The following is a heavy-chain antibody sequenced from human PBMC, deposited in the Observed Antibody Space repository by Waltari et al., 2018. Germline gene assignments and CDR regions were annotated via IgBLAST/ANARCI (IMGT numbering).Heavy chain of an antibody. CDR3: AKVDRLLMVRGDDWGYFDY. V-gene: IGHV1-69*13. Sequence: QVQLVQSGAEVKKPGSSVKVSCKASGGTFSSYAISWVRQAPGQGLEWMGRTIPIFGTANDAQKFQGRVTITADKSTSTAYMELSSLRAEDTAVYYCAKVDRLLMVRGDDWGYFDYWGQGTLVTVSS. CDR1: GGTFSSYA. D-gene: IGHD3-10*01. J-gene: IGHJ4*02. CDR2: TIPIFGTA.